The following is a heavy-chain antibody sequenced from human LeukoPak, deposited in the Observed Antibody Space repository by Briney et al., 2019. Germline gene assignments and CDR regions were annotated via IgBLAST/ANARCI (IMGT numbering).Heavy chain of an antibody. CDR1: GGSIRSGDFY. J-gene: IGHJ4*02. CDR2: THRSGDT. V-gene: IGHV4-30-4*01. CDR3: ATRHHSRTYMVPLDS. D-gene: IGHD3-10*01. Sequence: SQTLSLTCTVSGGSIRSGDFYWSWVRQPPGKGLEWIGETHRSGDTKYNPSLNGRVTISMDNSKNQLSLNLISVTAADTAIYFCATRHHSRTYMVPLDSWGQGTLVTVSS.